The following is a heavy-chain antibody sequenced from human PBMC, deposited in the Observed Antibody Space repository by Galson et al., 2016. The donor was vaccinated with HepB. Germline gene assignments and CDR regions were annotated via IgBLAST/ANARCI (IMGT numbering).Heavy chain of an antibody. CDR2: ISTYNGNT. V-gene: IGHV1-18*01. D-gene: IGHD2-15*01. Sequence: SVKVSCKASGYTFTDFGLSWVRQAPGQGLEWMGWISTYNGNTHYAQKVQGRVTMTTDTSTSTAYMELRSLTSDDKAVYYCAKDGGYCSGGTCFYYAMDVWGPGTTVTVSS. J-gene: IGHJ6*02. CDR1: GYTFTDFG. CDR3: AKDGGYCSGGTCFYYAMDV.